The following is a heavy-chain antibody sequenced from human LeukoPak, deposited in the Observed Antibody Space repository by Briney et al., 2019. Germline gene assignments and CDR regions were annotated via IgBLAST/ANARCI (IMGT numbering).Heavy chain of an antibody. D-gene: IGHD2-21*01. CDR3: ARLASDAFDI. J-gene: IGHJ3*02. CDR1: GGAISSYY. Sequence: SETLSLTCTVSGGAISSYYWSWIRQPPGEGVECIGYIDYSGSTSYNPSLKSRVTISLDTSKNQFSLKLSSVTAADTAVYYCARLASDAFDIWGQGTMVTVSS. V-gene: IGHV4-59*08. CDR2: IDYSGST.